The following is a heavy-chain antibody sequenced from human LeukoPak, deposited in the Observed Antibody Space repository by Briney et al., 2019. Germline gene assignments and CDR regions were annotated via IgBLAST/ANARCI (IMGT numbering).Heavy chain of an antibody. CDR1: GYTFTSYG. V-gene: IGHV1-18*01. J-gene: IGHJ6*03. CDR2: ISAYNGNT. D-gene: IGHD2-2*01. Sequence: ASVKVSCKASGYTFTSYGISWVRQAPGQGLEWMGWISAYNGNTNYAQKLQGRVTMTTDTSTSTAYMELRSLRSDDTAVYYCARDLAIVVVPADLYYYYYYMDVWGKGTTVTVSS. CDR3: ARDLAIVVVPADLYYYYYYMDV.